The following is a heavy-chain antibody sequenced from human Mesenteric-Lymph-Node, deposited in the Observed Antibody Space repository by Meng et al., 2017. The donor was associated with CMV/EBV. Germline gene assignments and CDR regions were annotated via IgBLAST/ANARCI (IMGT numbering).Heavy chain of an antibody. Sequence: GESLKISCAASEFIFSNYWMSWVRQAPGKGLESVANINQEGSEKYYVDSVKGRFTISKDNAKNSLYLQMNSLRAEDTAVYYCARVPLIVVVPAAYDYWGQGTLVTVSS. CDR3: ARVPLIVVVPAAYDY. V-gene: IGHV3-7*01. J-gene: IGHJ4*02. D-gene: IGHD2-2*01. CDR2: INQEGSEK. CDR1: EFIFSNYW.